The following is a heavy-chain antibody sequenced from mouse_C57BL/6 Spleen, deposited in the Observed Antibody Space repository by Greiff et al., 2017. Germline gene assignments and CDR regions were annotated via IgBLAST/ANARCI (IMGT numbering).Heavy chain of an antibody. V-gene: IGHV1-85*01. D-gene: IGHD1-1*01. Sequence: VQLVESGPELVKPGASMKLSCKASGYTFTSYDINWVKQRPGQGLEWIGWISPRDGSTKYNEKFKGKATLTVATSSSTASMELHSLTSEDSAVYFCARRGGSSYAVFAYWGQGTLVTVSA. J-gene: IGHJ3*01. CDR2: ISPRDGST. CDR1: GYTFTSYD. CDR3: ARRGGSSYAVFAY.